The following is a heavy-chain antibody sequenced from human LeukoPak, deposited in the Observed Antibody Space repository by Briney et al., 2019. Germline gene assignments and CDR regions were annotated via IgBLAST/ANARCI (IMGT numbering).Heavy chain of an antibody. J-gene: IGHJ4*02. Sequence: SETLSLTCTVSGGSISSYYWSWIRQPPGKELEWIGYIYYSGSTNYNPSLKSRVTILVDTSKNQFSLKLSSVTAADTAVYYCARGPNSSSWYPFDYWGQGTLVTVSS. CDR3: ARGPNSSSWYPFDY. D-gene: IGHD6-13*01. V-gene: IGHV4-59*01. CDR2: IYYSGST. CDR1: GGSISSYY.